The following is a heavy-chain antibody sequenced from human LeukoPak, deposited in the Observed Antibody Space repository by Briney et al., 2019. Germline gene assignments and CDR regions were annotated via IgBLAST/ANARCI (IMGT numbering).Heavy chain of an antibody. J-gene: IGHJ5*02. D-gene: IGHD3-22*01. CDR1: GGSISSYY. CDR3: ARGKYYYDSSGPECWFDP. CDR2: IYTSGST. Sequence: SETLSPTCTVSGGSISSYYWSWIQQPAGKGLEWIGRIYTSGSTNYNPSLKSRVTMSVDTSKNQFSLKLSSVTAADTAVYYCARGKYYYDSSGPECWFDPWGQGTLVTVSS. V-gene: IGHV4-4*07.